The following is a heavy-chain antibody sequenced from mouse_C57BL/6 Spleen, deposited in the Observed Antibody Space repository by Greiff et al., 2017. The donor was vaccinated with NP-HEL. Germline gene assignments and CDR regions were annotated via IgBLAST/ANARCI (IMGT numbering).Heavy chain of an antibody. Sequence: QVQLQQPGAELVRPGSSVKLSCKASGYTFTSYWMHWVKQRPIQGLEWIGNIDPSDSETHYNQQFKDKATLTVDKSSSTAYMQLSSLTSEDSAVYYCAREITTVVGAMDYWGQGTSVTVSS. V-gene: IGHV1-52*01. CDR1: GYTFTSYW. CDR2: IDPSDSET. J-gene: IGHJ4*01. CDR3: AREITTVVGAMDY. D-gene: IGHD1-1*01.